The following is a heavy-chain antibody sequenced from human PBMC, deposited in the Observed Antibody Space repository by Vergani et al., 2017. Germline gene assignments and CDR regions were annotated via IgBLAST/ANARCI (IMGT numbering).Heavy chain of an antibody. CDR1: GFTFSSYW. CDR3: ARDVVLAEWLLYRTYGMDV. CDR2: IKQDGSEK. J-gene: IGHJ6*02. Sequence: EVQLVESGGGLVKPGGSLRLSCAASGFTFSSYWMSWVRQAPGKGLEWVANIKQDGSEKYYVDSVKGRFTISRDNAKNSLYLQMNSLRAEDTAVYYCARDVVLAEWLLYRTYGMDVWGQGTTVTVSS. D-gene: IGHD3-3*01. V-gene: IGHV3-7*03.